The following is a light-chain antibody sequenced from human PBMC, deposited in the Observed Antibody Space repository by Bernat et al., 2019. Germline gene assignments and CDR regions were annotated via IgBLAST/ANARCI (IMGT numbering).Light chain of an antibody. CDR2: EVS. CDR3: SSYAGSNNYV. CDR1: SSDVGGYNY. V-gene: IGLV2-8*01. J-gene: IGLJ1*01. Sequence: QSALTQPPSASGSPGQSVTISCTGISSDVGGYNYVSWYQQHPDKAPKLIISEVSKRPSGVPDRFSGSKSGNTASLTVSGLQAEDEADYYCSSYAGSNNYVFGTGTKVTVL.